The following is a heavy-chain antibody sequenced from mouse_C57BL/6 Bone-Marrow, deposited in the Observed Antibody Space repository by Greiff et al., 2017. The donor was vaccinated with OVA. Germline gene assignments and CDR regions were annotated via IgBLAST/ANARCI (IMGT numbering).Heavy chain of an antibody. CDR3: ARDDYGSSFWFAY. CDR2: ISDGGSYT. D-gene: IGHD1-1*01. J-gene: IGHJ3*01. V-gene: IGHV5-4*01. Sequence: EVQVVESGGGLVKPGGSLKLSCAASGFTFSSYAMSWVRQTPEKRLEWVATISDGGSYTYYPDNVKGRFTISRDNAKNNLYLQLSHLKSEDTAMYYGARDDYGSSFWFAYWGQGTLVTVSA. CDR1: GFTFSSYA.